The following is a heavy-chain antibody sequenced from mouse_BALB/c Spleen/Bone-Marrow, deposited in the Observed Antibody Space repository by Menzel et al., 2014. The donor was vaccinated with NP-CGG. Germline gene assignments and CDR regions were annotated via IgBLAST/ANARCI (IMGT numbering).Heavy chain of an antibody. CDR2: IYPGDGDT. CDR1: GYAFSSYW. J-gene: IGHJ2*01. D-gene: IGHD1-1*01. CDR3: ARRGYYGSSYYFDY. Sequence: VQLQQSGAELVRPGSSVKISCKASGYAFSSYWMNWVKQRPGQGLEWIGQIYPGDGDTNYNGKFKGKATLTADKSSSTAYMQLSSLTSEDSAFYFCARRGYYGSSYYFDYWGQGTTLTVSS. V-gene: IGHV1-80*01.